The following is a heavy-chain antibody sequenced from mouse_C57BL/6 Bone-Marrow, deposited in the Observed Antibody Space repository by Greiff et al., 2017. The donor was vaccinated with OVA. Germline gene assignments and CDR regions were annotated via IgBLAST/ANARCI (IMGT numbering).Heavy chain of an antibody. CDR1: GFTFSDYG. D-gene: IGHD4-1*01. V-gene: IGHV5-17*01. CDR2: ISSGSSTI. CDR3: ARTGTDY. J-gene: IGHJ2*01. Sequence: DVHLVESGGGLVKPGGSLKLSCAASGFTFSDYGMHWVRQAPEKGLEWVAYISSGSSTIYYADTVTGRFTISRDNAKNTLFLQMTSLRSEDTAMYYCARTGTDYWGQGTTLTVSS.